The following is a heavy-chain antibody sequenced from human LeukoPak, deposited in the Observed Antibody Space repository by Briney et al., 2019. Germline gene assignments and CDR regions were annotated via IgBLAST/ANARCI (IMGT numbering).Heavy chain of an antibody. V-gene: IGHV3-30-3*01. CDR2: ISYDGSNK. J-gene: IGHJ5*02. CDR1: GFTFSSYA. Sequence: GRSLRLSCAASGFTFSSYAMHWVRQAPGKGLEWVAVISYDGSNKYYADSVKGRFTISRDNSKNTLYLQMNSLRAEDTAVYYCAKGSSTSDNWFDPWGQGTLVTVSS. D-gene: IGHD2-2*01. CDR3: AKGSSTSDNWFDP.